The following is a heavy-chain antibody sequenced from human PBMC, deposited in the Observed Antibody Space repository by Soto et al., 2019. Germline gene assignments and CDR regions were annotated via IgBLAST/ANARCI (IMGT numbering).Heavy chain of an antibody. Sequence: QVQLQESGPGLVKPSQTLSLTCTVSGGSISSGDYYWSWIRQPPGKGLEWIGYIYYSGSTYYNPSLKSRVTISVDTSKNQFSLKLSSVTAADTAVYYCASGLLWFGEFDPFDYWGQGTLVTVSS. D-gene: IGHD3-10*01. V-gene: IGHV4-30-4*01. J-gene: IGHJ4*02. CDR2: IYYSGST. CDR3: ASGLLWFGEFDPFDY. CDR1: GGSISSGDYY.